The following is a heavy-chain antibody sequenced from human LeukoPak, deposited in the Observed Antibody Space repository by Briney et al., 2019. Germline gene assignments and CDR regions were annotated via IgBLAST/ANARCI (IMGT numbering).Heavy chain of an antibody. CDR2: IRYDGSNK. J-gene: IGHJ4*02. CDR3: AKPDYGACGY. D-gene: IGHD4-17*01. Sequence: PGGSLRLSCAASGFTFSSYGMHWVRRAPGKGLEGVTFIRYDGSNKYYADSVKGRFTISRDNSKNTLYLQMNSLRAQDTAVYYCAKPDYGACGYWGQGTLVTVSS. CDR1: GFTFSSYG. V-gene: IGHV3-30*02.